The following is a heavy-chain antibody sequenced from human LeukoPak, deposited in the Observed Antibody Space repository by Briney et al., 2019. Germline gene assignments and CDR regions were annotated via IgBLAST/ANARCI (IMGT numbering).Heavy chain of an antibody. Sequence: SETLSLTCTVSGGSISSGDFYWSWIRQPPGKGLEWIGEINHSGSTNYNPSLKSRVTISVDTSKNQFSLKLSSVTAADTAVYYCARGRYCSGGSCYSGWFDPWGQGTLVTVSS. D-gene: IGHD2-15*01. CDR2: INHSGST. CDR3: ARGRYCSGGSCYSGWFDP. CDR1: GGSISSGDFY. J-gene: IGHJ5*02. V-gene: IGHV4-39*07.